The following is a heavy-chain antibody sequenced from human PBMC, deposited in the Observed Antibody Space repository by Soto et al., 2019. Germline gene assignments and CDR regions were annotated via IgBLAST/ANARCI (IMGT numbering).Heavy chain of an antibody. D-gene: IGHD3-3*01. CDR3: ARLRPYDCWSGYQESTDY. CDR2: IYYSGST. V-gene: IGHV4-61*01. J-gene: IGHJ4*02. Sequence: SETLSLTCTVSGGSVSSGSYHWSWIRQPPGKGLEWIGYIYYSGSTNYNPSLKSRVTISVDTSKNQFSLKLSSVTAADTAVYYCARLRPYDCWSGYQESTDYGGKGTRGTVCS. CDR1: GGSVSSGSYH.